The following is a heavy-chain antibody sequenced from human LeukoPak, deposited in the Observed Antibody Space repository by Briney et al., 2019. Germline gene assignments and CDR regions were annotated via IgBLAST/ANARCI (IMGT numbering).Heavy chain of an antibody. D-gene: IGHD6-19*01. CDR2: ISWNSGNI. V-gene: IGHV3-9*01. CDR3: VKDSRSSGWYYFDY. Sequence: GGSLRLSCAASGFTFDDYAMHWVRQAPGKGLEWVSGISWNSGNIGYADSVKGRFTISRDNAKNSLYLQMNSLRAEDTALYSCVKDSRSSGWYYFDYWGQGTLVTVSS. CDR1: GFTFDDYA. J-gene: IGHJ4*02.